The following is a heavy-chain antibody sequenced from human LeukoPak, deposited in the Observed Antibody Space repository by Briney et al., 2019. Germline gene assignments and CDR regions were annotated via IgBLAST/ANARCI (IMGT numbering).Heavy chain of an antibody. Sequence: SETLSLTCTVSGDSGSSYYWSWIRQPAGKGLEWVGRIYDTGSTNYNPSLKSRVTMSVDTSNNQFSLKLNSVTAADTAVYYCARQPPQYYGMDVWGQGTTVTVSS. CDR2: IYDTGST. V-gene: IGHV4-4*07. D-gene: IGHD1-14*01. J-gene: IGHJ6*02. CDR3: ARQPPQYYGMDV. CDR1: GDSGSSYY.